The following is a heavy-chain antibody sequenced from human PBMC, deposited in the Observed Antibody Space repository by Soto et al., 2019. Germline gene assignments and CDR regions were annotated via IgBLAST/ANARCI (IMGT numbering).Heavy chain of an antibody. CDR2: INAGNGNT. CDR1: GYTFTRYN. Sequence: GASVKVSCKTPGYTFTRYNIHWVRQANGQRLEWMGWINAGNGNTKYSQKFQGRVTITRDTSTSTVYMELSSLRSEDTAVYYCARDSKVRVLPNGGSYYHWGQGTLVTVSS. V-gene: IGHV1-3*01. CDR3: ARDSKVRVLPNGGSYYH. J-gene: IGHJ5*02. D-gene: IGHD1-26*01.